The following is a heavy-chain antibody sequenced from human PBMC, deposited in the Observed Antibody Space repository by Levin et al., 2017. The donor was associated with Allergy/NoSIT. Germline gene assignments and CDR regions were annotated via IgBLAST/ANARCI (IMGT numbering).Heavy chain of an antibody. D-gene: IGHD3-3*01. CDR2: IVVGSGNT. J-gene: IGHJ3*02. CDR1: GFTFSNSA. V-gene: IGHV1-58*01. Sequence: SVKVSCKASGFTFSNSAVQWVRQARGQRLEWMGWIVVGSGNTYYAQKFQERVTITSDMSTSTTYIDLTILRSEDTAVYYCAATPLKTYYETFDAFGIWGQGTMVTVSS. CDR3: AATPLKTYYETFDAFGI.